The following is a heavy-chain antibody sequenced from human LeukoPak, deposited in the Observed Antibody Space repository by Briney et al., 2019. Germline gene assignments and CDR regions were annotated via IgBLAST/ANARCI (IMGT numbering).Heavy chain of an antibody. CDR2: IYDSEST. CDR1: GGSISSHY. D-gene: IGHD3-3*01. Sequence: PSETLSLTCTVSGGSISSHYWSWVRQPPGKGLEWIGNIYDSESTHYKSSLKSRVTISVDTSKNQSSLRLSSVTAADTAVYYCARVLQNYYYLDVWGKGTTVTVSS. J-gene: IGHJ6*03. V-gene: IGHV4-59*11. CDR3: ARVLQNYYYLDV.